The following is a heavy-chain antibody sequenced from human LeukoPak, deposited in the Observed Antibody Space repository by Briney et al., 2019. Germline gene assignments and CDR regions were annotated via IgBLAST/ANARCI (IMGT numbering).Heavy chain of an antibody. Sequence: GGSLRLSCAASGFTFRSYEINWVRQAPGKGLEWVSYISSSGSTIYYADSVKGRFTISRDNAKNSLYLQMNSLRAEDTAVYYCARGFSGSYPPYYFGYWGQGTLVTVSS. V-gene: IGHV3-48*03. J-gene: IGHJ4*02. CDR2: ISSSGSTI. CDR3: ARGFSGSYPPYYFGY. CDR1: GFTFRSYE. D-gene: IGHD1-26*01.